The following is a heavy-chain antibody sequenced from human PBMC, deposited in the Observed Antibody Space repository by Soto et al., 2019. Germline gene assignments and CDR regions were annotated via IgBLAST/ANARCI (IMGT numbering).Heavy chain of an antibody. CDR1: GFTVSSNY. J-gene: IGHJ4*02. Sequence: EVQLVETGGGLIQPGGSLRLSCAASGFTVSSNYMNWVRQAPGKGLEWLSIIYSGGTRYYADSVKARFTISRDNFKNTLYLQMNNLRAEGTDVYYCAFLSHWGQGTLVTVSS. CDR2: IYSGGTR. V-gene: IGHV3-53*02. CDR3: AFLSH.